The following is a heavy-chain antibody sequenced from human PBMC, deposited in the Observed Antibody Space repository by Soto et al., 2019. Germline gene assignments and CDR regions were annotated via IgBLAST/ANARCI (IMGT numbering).Heavy chain of an antibody. CDR2: VHPSRGTA. CDR3: ARPLIGNTVDL. J-gene: IGHJ3*01. D-gene: IGHD1-7*01. Sequence: QAQLLQSGAEMKKPGASVKVSCKASGYTFINYCIHWVRQAPGQGLEWIGIVHPSRGTADYAQKFKGRVTLTTDMSTRTVYMDLSNLRSEDTAVYYCARPLIGNTVDLWGQGTTVIVSS. V-gene: IGHV1-46*01. CDR1: GYTFINYC.